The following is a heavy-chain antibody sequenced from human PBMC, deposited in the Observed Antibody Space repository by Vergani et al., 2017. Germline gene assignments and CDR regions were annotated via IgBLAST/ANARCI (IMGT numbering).Heavy chain of an antibody. D-gene: IGHD3-9*01. CDR2: INPSGGHT. CDR1: GYTFSNYY. CDR3: ARGDYGILTGYRY. J-gene: IGHJ4*02. Sequence: QVQVVKSGDEVKKSGASVKVSCKTSGYTFSNYYMHWVRQSLGQGLEWMGIINPSGGHTNYAQKFQGRVTMTMETSTSTVYMELSSLRSEDTDIYYCARGDYGILTGYRYWRQGTLVTVSA. V-gene: IGHV1-46*03.